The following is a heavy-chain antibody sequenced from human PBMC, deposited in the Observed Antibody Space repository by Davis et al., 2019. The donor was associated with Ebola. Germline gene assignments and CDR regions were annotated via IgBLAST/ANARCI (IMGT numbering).Heavy chain of an antibody. CDR2: SGISSSYI. Sequence: SRSPACIPATVTLSSCGRNCLRHAPGQGMEGVSSSGISSSYIYYADSVKSRFTISRDNAKNSLYLQMNSLRAEDTAVYYCARDLEDIVQMVYALDYWGQGTLVTLSS. CDR3: ARDLEDIVQMVYALDY. J-gene: IGHJ4*02. V-gene: IGHV3-21*01. D-gene: IGHD2-8*01. CDR1: TVTLSSCG.